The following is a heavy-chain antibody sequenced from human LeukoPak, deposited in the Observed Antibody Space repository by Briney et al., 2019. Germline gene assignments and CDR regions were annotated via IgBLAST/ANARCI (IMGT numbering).Heavy chain of an antibody. J-gene: IGHJ5*02. CDR1: GYTFTSYD. D-gene: IGHD3-3*01. CDR3: ARDSELPDFWSGYYRSHNWFDP. CDR2: ISAYNGNT. V-gene: IGHV1-18*01. Sequence: GASVKVSCKASGYTFTSYDINWVRQAPGQGLEWMGWISAYNGNTNYAQKLQGRVTMTTDTSTSTAYMELRSLRSDDTAVYYCARDSELPDFWSGYYRSHNWFDPWGQGTLVTVSS.